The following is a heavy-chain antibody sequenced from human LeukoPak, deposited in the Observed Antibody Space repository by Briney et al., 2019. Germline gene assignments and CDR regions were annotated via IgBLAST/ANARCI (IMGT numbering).Heavy chain of an antibody. D-gene: IGHD3-3*01. CDR3: ARGVRFLEWLLFRWFDP. J-gene: IGHJ5*02. Sequence: ASVKVSCKASGYTFTSNYIHWVRQAPGQGLEWMGMIYPRDGSTSYAQKFQGRVTVTRDTSTSTVHMELSGLRSEDTAVYYCARGVRFLEWLLFRWFDPWGQGTLVTVSS. CDR1: GYTFTSNY. CDR2: IYPRDGST. V-gene: IGHV1-46*01.